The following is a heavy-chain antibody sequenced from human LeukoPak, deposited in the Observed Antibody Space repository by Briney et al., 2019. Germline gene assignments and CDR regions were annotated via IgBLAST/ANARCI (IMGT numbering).Heavy chain of an antibody. CDR3: ARLGAATVSFDY. Sequence: ASVKVSCKASGYTFTSYDINWVRQATGQGLEWMGWMNPNSGNTGYAQKFQGRVTMTRNTSISTAYMELRSLRSDDTAVYYCARLGAATVSFDYWGQGTLVTVSS. V-gene: IGHV1-8*01. J-gene: IGHJ4*02. D-gene: IGHD4-17*01. CDR2: MNPNSGNT. CDR1: GYTFTSYD.